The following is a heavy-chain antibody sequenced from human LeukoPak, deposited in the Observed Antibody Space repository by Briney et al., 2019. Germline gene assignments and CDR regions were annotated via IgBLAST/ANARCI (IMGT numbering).Heavy chain of an antibody. CDR3: ARVRGYCSGGTCYPDY. V-gene: IGHV4-59*01. CDR1: GGSISSYY. J-gene: IGHJ4*02. D-gene: IGHD2-15*01. Sequence: PSETLSLTCTVSGGSISSYYWTWIRQPSGKELEWVGYTYHSGSTNYNPSLKSRVTIQTDTSKNQFSLKLSSVTAADTAVYYCARVRGYCSGGTCYPDYWGQGAPVTVSS. CDR2: TYHSGST.